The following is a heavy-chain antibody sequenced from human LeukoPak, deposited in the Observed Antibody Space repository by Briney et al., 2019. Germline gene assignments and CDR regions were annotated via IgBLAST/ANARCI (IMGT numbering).Heavy chain of an antibody. Sequence: SGPTLVKPTQTLTLTCTFSGFSLTTSGVGVGWIRQPPGRALEWLALIYWNDAERYSPSLKRRLTITKDTSKNQVVLTMTNMDPVDTATYYCARILKLRYFDWLSYGMDVWGQGTTVTVSS. V-gene: IGHV2-5*01. CDR3: ARILKLRYFDWLSYGMDV. J-gene: IGHJ6*02. D-gene: IGHD3-9*01. CDR2: IYWNDAE. CDR1: GFSLTTSGVG.